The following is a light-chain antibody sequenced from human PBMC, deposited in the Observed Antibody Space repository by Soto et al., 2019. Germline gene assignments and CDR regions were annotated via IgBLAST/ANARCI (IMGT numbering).Light chain of an antibody. Sequence: QSALTQAPSASGSPGQSVTISCTGTSSDVGGYNYVSWYQQHPGKAPKLMIYEVSKRPSGVPDRFSGSKSGNTASLTVSGLQAEDEADYYCSSYAGSTFYVFGTGTKLTVL. CDR1: SSDVGGYNY. J-gene: IGLJ1*01. V-gene: IGLV2-8*01. CDR2: EVS. CDR3: SSYAGSTFYV.